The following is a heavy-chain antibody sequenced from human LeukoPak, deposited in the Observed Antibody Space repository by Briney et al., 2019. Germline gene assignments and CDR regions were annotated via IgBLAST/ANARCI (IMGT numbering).Heavy chain of an antibody. CDR2: ISHSGST. CDR3: GRDALVGYFSYYYMDV. Sequence: PSETLSLTCTVSGGSISSHYWTWIRQSPVKGLEWIGDISHSGSTSYNPSLKSRVTISIDTSKNQFSLKLSSVTAADTAVYYCGRDALVGYFSYYYMDVWGKGTTVTVSS. J-gene: IGHJ6*03. CDR1: GGSISSHY. D-gene: IGHD2-15*01. V-gene: IGHV4-59*11.